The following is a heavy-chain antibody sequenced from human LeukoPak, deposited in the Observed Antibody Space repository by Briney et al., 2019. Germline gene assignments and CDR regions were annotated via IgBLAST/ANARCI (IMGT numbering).Heavy chain of an antibody. CDR3: ARVVDYDFWSGYLSSMDV. CDR2: ISSSSSHL. CDR1: GFTLSSYT. D-gene: IGHD3-3*01. Sequence: PGGSLRLSCAASGFTLSSYTMNWVRQAPGQGLEWVSCISSSSSHLYYTDSGKGRFTISRDNAKNSLYLQMNSLRAEDTAVYYCARVVDYDFWSGYLSSMDVWGKGTTVTVSA. J-gene: IGHJ6*04. V-gene: IGHV3-21*01.